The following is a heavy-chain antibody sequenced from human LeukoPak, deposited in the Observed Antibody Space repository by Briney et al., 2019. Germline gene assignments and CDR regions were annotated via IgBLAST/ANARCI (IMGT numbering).Heavy chain of an antibody. CDR1: GFSFKTYS. D-gene: IGHD1-26*01. CDR2: INDDTP. J-gene: IGHJ5*02. Sequence: GGSLRLSCTTSGFSFKTYSMSWVRQAPGKGLEWVSAINDDTPYYTDSVKGRFTISRDNSKNTLYLQMNSLRAEDTAVYYCAKKYSTGLDPWGQGTLVTVSS. CDR3: AKKYSTGLDP. V-gene: IGHV3-23*01.